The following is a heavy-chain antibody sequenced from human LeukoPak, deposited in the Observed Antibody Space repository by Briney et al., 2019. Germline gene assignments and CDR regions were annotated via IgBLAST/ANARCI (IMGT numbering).Heavy chain of an antibody. Sequence: SETLSLTCTVSGASISVRGYYWGWIRQPPGKGLEWIGSIYSSGSTYYNAPLQSRVTISIETSKNQSSLRLNAVTAADTAMYYCAKSGGYGLIDYWGQGTLVTVSS. CDR1: GASISVRGYY. V-gene: IGHV4-39*01. CDR3: AKSGGYGLIDY. D-gene: IGHD1-26*01. J-gene: IGHJ4*02. CDR2: IYSSGST.